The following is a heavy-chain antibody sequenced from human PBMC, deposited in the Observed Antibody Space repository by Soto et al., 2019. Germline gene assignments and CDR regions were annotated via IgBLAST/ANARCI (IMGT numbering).Heavy chain of an antibody. J-gene: IGHJ6*02. CDR3: ATSSSRSAYYYYYGMDV. V-gene: IGHV4-4*07. Sequence: KPSETLSLTCTVSGGSISSYYWSWIRQPAGKGLEWIGRIYTSGSTNYNPSLKSRVTMSVDTSKNQFSLKLSSVTAADTAVYYCATSSSRSAYYYYYGMDVWGQGTTVTVSS. CDR1: GGSISSYY. D-gene: IGHD6-6*01. CDR2: IYTSGST.